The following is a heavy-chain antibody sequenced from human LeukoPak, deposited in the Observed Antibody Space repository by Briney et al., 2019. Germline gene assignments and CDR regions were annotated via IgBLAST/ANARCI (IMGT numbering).Heavy chain of an antibody. CDR2: ISAYNGNT. J-gene: IGHJ2*01. CDR1: GYTFTSYG. V-gene: IGHV1-18*01. D-gene: IGHD3-22*01. Sequence: ASVKVSCKASGYTFTSYGTSWVRQAPGQGLEWMGWISAYNGNTNYAQKFQGRVTMTRDTSISTAYMELSRLRSDDTAVYYCARDVRLYDSNGHWYFDLWGRGTLVTVSS. CDR3: ARDVRLYDSNGHWYFDL.